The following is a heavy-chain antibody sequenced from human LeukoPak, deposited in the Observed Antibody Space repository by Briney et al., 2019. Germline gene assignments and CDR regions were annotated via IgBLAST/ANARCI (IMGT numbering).Heavy chain of an antibody. J-gene: IGHJ4*02. Sequence: PRASVKVSCKASGYTFTMYYIHWVRQAPGQGLEWMGRIIPILGIANYAQKFQGRVTITADKSTSTAYMELSSLRSEDTAVYYCARDGNYYDSSGAGYWGQGTLVTVSS. CDR1: GYTFTMYY. V-gene: IGHV1-69*04. D-gene: IGHD3-22*01. CDR3: ARDGNYYDSSGAGY. CDR2: IIPILGIA.